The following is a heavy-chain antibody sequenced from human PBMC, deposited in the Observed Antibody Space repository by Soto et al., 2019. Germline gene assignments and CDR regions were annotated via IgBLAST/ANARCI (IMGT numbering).Heavy chain of an antibody. Sequence: GGSLRLSCAASGFTFSSYAMRWVRQAPGKGLEWVAVISYDGSNKYYADSVKGRFTISRDNSKNTLYLQMNSLRAEDTAVYYCARENSQLLATDYWVQGTLVTVSS. CDR3: ARENSQLLATDY. CDR1: GFTFSSYA. D-gene: IGHD2-2*01. J-gene: IGHJ4*02. CDR2: ISYDGSNK. V-gene: IGHV3-30-3*01.